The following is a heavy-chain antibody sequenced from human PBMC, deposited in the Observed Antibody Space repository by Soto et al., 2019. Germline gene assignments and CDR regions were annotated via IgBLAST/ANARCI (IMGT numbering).Heavy chain of an antibody. CDR1: GGTFSSYA. CDR2: IIPIFGTA. D-gene: IGHD2-21*02. J-gene: IGHJ5*02. V-gene: IGHV1-69*13. CDR3: ARDPRRAYCGGDCYSYWFDP. Sequence: ASVKVSCKASGGTFSSYAISWVRQAPGQGLEWMGGIIPIFGTANYAQKFQGRVTITADESTSTAYMELSSLRSEDTAVYYCARDPRRAYCGGDCYSYWFDPWGQGTLVTVSS.